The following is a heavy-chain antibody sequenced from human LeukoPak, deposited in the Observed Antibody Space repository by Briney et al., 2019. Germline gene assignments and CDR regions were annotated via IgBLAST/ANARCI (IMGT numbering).Heavy chain of an antibody. Sequence: ASVKVSCKASGYTFTGYYMHWVRQAPGQGLEWMGWINTNTGNPTYAQGFTGRFVFSLDTSVSTAYLQISSLKAEDTAVYYCASYDFWSGSNWFDPWGQGTLVTVSS. CDR2: INTNTGNP. V-gene: IGHV7-4-1*02. CDR1: GYTFTGYY. J-gene: IGHJ5*02. D-gene: IGHD3-3*01. CDR3: ASYDFWSGSNWFDP.